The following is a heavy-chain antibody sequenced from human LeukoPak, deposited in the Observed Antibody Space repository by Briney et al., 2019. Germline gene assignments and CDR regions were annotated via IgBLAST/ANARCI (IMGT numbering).Heavy chain of an antibody. CDR1: GFTFNNYA. V-gene: IGHV3-23*01. CDR2: ISYSGGST. D-gene: IGHD4-23*01. CDR3: ARASVGSTWIFDY. J-gene: IGHJ4*02. Sequence: AGSLRLSCAASGFTFNNYAMSWVRQAPGKGLEWVSSISYSGGSTFYADSVKGRFTISRDNSKNTLFLQLNSLRADDTAAYYCARASVGSTWIFDYWGQGTLVTVSS.